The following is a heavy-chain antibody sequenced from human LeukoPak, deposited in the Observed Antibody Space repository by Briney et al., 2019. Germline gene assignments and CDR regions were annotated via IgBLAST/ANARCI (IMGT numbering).Heavy chain of an antibody. Sequence: TSVKVSCKASGFTFTSSAMQWVRQARGQRLEWIGWIVVGSGNTNYAQKFQERVTITRDMSTSTAYMELSSLRSEDTAVYYCAAEEERYSGDYYGMDVWGQGTTVTVSS. CDR1: GFTFTSSA. CDR2: IVVGSGNT. J-gene: IGHJ6*02. CDR3: AAEEERYSGDYYGMDV. V-gene: IGHV1-58*02. D-gene: IGHD1-26*01.